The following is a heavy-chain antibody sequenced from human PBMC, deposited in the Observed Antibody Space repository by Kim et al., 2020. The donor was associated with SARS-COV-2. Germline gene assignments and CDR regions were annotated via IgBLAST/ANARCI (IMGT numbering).Heavy chain of an antibody. CDR1: GFTFSDYY. D-gene: IGHD1-20*01. CDR2: ISSSSSYT. V-gene: IGHV3-11*03. J-gene: IGHJ6*02. Sequence: GGSLRLSCAASGFTFSDYYMSWIRQAPGKGLEWVSYISSSSSYTNYADSVKGRFTISRDNAKNSLYLQMNSLRGEDTAVYYCASYKGKRGNFFFLNYYYYNGMDVWGQGPTVTVSS. CDR3: ASYKGKRGNFFFLNYYYYNGMDV.